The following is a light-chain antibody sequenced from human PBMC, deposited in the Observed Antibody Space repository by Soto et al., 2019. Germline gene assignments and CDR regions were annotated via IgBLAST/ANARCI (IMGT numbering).Light chain of an antibody. CDR1: SSDVGGYNY. J-gene: IGLJ1*01. V-gene: IGLV2-14*01. CDR2: EVS. CDR3: SSYTSSSTRV. Sequence: QSALTQPASVSRSPGQSLTISCTGTSSDVGGYNYVSWYQQHPGKAPKLMIYEVSNRPSGVSNRFAGSKSGNTASLTISGLQAEDEADYYCSSYTSSSTRVFGTGTKVTVL.